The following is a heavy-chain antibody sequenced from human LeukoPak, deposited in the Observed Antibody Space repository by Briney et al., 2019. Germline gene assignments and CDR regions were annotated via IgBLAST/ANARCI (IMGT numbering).Heavy chain of an antibody. D-gene: IGHD3-9*01. CDR3: AKIRYFDWLGDY. V-gene: IGHV3-23*01. CDR1: GFTFSDYA. J-gene: IGHJ4*02. CDR2: VSGSGGST. Sequence: PGGSLRLSCAASGFTFSDYAMTWVRQAPGKGLEWVSVVSGSGGSTYYADSVKGRFTISRDNSKNTLYLQMNSLRAEDTAVYYCAKIRYFDWLGDYWGQGTLVTVSS.